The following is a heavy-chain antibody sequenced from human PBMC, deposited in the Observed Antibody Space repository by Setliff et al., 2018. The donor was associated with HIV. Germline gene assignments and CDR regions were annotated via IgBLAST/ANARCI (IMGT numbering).Heavy chain of an antibody. CDR1: GYTFTTYG. Sequence: ASVKVSCKPSGYTFTTYGLSWVRQAPGQGLEWMGWISTYSDETSSSQNLQGRLTMTTDKSTSTVYMELRSLRSADTAVYYCARDRGQDDYTDYNGVGSSWGPSYFDYWGQGTLVTVSS. CDR3: ARDRGQDDYTDYNGVGSSWGPSYFDY. CDR2: ISTYSDET. D-gene: IGHD4-17*01. J-gene: IGHJ4*02. V-gene: IGHV1-18*01.